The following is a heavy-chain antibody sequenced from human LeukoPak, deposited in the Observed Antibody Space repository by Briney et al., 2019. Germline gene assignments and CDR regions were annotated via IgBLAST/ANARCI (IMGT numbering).Heavy chain of an antibody. CDR1: GYTFTGYY. Sequence: GASVKVSCKASGYTFTGYYMHWVRQAPGQGLEWVGWIYPPSGDRKYAQKFQGRVTMTRDTSTSTAYMDLSRLISDDTAVYYCARSVDAFDLWGQGTMVTVSS. CDR2: IYPPSGDR. J-gene: IGHJ3*01. CDR3: ARSVDAFDL. V-gene: IGHV1-2*02.